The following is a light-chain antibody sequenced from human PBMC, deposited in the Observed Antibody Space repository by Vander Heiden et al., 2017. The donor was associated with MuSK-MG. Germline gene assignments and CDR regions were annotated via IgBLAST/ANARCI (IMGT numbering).Light chain of an antibody. CDR1: RGISNS. V-gene: IGKV1-NL1*01. J-gene: IGKJ1*01. CDR2: AAT. CDR3: QQDDTTPRT. Sequence: DIQMTQSPSSLSASVGDRVTITCRASRGISNSLAWYRHQPGRAPQLLLYAATRLQSGVPSRFRGSGSGANYSLTISSLQPDDFATYYCQQDDTTPRTFGQGAKVXFK.